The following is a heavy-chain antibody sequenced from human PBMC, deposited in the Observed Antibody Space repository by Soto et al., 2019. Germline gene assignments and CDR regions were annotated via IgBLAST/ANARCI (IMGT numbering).Heavy chain of an antibody. CDR2: INGDGSST. Sequence: GSLRLSCAASGFTFSSYWMHWVRQAPGKGLVWVSRINGDGSSTNYADSVKGRFTISRDNTKNTLYLQMNSLRAEDTAVYYCARDTGVTGEDYWGQGTLVTAPQ. J-gene: IGHJ4*02. D-gene: IGHD7-27*01. CDR1: GFTFSSYW. V-gene: IGHV3-74*01. CDR3: ARDTGVTGEDY.